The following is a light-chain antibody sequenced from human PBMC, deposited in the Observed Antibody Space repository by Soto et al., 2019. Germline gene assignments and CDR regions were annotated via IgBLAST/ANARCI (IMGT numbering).Light chain of an antibody. CDR1: QSLLHSNGYNY. CDR2: LGS. CDR3: MQPLQSWT. V-gene: IGKV2-28*01. J-gene: IGKJ1*01. Sequence: DIVMTQSPLSLPVTPGEPASISCRSSQSLLHSNGYNYLDWYLQKPGQSPQLLIYLGSNRASGVPDRFSGSGSGTDFTLKISRVEAEDVGVYYCMQPLQSWTFGPGTKVDIK.